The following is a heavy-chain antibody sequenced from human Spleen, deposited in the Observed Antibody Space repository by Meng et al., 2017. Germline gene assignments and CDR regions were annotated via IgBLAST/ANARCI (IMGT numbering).Heavy chain of an antibody. J-gene: IGHJ4*02. D-gene: IGHD3-9*01. CDR1: GFEFHHAY. V-gene: IGHV3-15*01. CDR2: IKSHVDGATT. Sequence: GESLKISCAGSGFEFHHAYMSWIRQAPGKGLEWVGRIKSHVDGATTDFATPVTSRFSISRDDSKSTVYLQMSGLTTDDTGVYYCTWDDKAVSDYWGQGTRVTVSS. CDR3: TWDDKAVSDY.